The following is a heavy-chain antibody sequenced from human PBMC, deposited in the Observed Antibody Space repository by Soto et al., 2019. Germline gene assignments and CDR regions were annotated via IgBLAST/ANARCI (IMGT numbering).Heavy chain of an antibody. CDR3: AKGYYYDSGYYFDY. CDR2: ISWNSGRI. V-gene: IGHV3-9*01. J-gene: IGHJ4*02. Sequence: GGSLRLSCAASGFTFDDYAMHWVRQAPGKGLEWVSTISWNSGRIGYADSVKGRFTISRDNAKNSLYLQMNSLRAEDTALYYCAKGYYYDSGYYFDYWGQGTLVTVSS. D-gene: IGHD3-22*01. CDR1: GFTFDDYA.